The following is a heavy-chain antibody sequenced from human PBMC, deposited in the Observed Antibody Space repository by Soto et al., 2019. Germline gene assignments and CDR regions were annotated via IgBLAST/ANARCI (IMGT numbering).Heavy chain of an antibody. V-gene: IGHV3-64*01. D-gene: IGHD3-16*01. CDR2: ISSNGGST. J-gene: IGHJ6*03. Sequence: EVQLVESGGGLVQPGGSLRLSCAASGFTFSSYAMHWVRQAPGKGLEYVSAISSNGGSTYYANSVKGRFTISRDNSKNTLYVQMVSLIAEDMAGYYCARDFTSQELRYYYYMDVWGKGTTVTVSS. CDR3: ARDFTSQELRYYYYMDV. CDR1: GFTFSSYA.